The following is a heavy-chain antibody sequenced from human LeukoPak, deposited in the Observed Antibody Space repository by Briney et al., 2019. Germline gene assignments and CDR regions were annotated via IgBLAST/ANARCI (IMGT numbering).Heavy chain of an antibody. Sequence: GGSLRLSCAASGFTFSNYAMSWVRQAPGKGLEWVGFIRSKIYGGTPEYAASVKGRFTISRDDSQGIAYLQMNSLITEDTAVYYCSRDQTPYYWGQGTLVTVSS. V-gene: IGHV3-49*04. J-gene: IGHJ4*02. CDR2: IRSKIYGGTP. CDR3: SRDQTPYY. CDR1: GFTFSNYA.